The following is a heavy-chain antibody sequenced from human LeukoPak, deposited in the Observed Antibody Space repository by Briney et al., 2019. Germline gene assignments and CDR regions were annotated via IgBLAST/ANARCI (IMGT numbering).Heavy chain of an antibody. CDR1: GGTFSSYA. CDR2: IIPIFGTA. CDR3: ARPGGYSSGWYWFDP. V-gene: IGHV1-69*06. Sequence: SVKVSCKASGGTFSSYAISWVRQAPGQGLEWMGGIIPIFGTASYAQKFQGRVTITADKSTSTAYMELSSLRSEDTAVYYCARPGGYSSGWYWFDPWGQGTLVTVSS. J-gene: IGHJ5*02. D-gene: IGHD6-19*01.